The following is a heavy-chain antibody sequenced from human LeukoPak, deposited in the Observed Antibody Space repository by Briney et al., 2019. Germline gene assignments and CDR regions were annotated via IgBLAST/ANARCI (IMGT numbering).Heavy chain of an antibody. D-gene: IGHD6-19*01. CDR2: ISSSGSTI. V-gene: IGHV3-48*03. J-gene: IGHJ6*02. Sequence: PGGSLRLSCAASGFTFSSYEMNWVRQAPGKGLEWVSYISSSGSTIYYADSVKGRFTISRDNAKNSLYLQMNSLRAEDMAVYYCVRLVVERYYYHGMDVWGQGTTVTVSS. CDR1: GFTFSSYE. CDR3: VRLVVERYYYHGMDV.